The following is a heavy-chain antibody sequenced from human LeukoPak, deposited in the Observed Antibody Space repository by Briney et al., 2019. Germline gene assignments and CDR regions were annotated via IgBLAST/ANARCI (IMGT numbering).Heavy chain of an antibody. D-gene: IGHD4-17*01. CDR3: ARASLYGDYPDY. J-gene: IGHJ4*02. Sequence: ASVKVSCKASGYTFTSYDINWVRQATGQGLEWMGWMNPNSGNTGYAQKSQGRVTMTRNTSISTAYMELSSLRSEDTAVYYCARASLYGDYPDYWGQGTLVTVSS. CDR1: GYTFTSYD. CDR2: MNPNSGNT. V-gene: IGHV1-8*01.